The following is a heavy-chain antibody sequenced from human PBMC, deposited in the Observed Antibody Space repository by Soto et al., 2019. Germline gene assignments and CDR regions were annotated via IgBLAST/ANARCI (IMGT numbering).Heavy chain of an antibody. D-gene: IGHD3-10*01. Sequence: SETLSLTCSVSGGSITNYFFSWIRQPPGKGLEWIGYIYYSGSTDYNPSLKSRVTISLDTSKIHFSLKMSSVTAADSAVYYCARLNPLLRGVPFGGWFDPWGQGTLVTVSS. CDR1: GGSITNYF. V-gene: IGHV4-59*01. CDR2: IYYSGST. J-gene: IGHJ5*02. CDR3: ARLNPLLRGVPFGGWFDP.